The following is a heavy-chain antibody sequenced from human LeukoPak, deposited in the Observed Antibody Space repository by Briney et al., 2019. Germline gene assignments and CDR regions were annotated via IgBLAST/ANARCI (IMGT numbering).Heavy chain of an antibody. D-gene: IGHD1-26*01. CDR2: IYYSGST. CDR3: ARDDYSGSSYFDY. Sequence: SETLSLTCTVSGGSISSSSYYWGWIRQPPGKGLEWIGSIYYSGSTYYNPSLKSRVTISVDTSKNQFSLKLSSVTAADTAVYYCARDDYSGSSYFDYWGQGTLVTVSS. V-gene: IGHV4-39*07. CDR1: GGSISSSSYY. J-gene: IGHJ4*02.